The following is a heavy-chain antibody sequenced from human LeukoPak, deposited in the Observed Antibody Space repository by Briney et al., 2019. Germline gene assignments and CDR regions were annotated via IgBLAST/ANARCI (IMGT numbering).Heavy chain of an antibody. CDR2: ISYDGSNK. CDR1: GFTFSSYA. CDR3: ARDNREQQLVPPTFDY. D-gene: IGHD6-13*01. J-gene: IGHJ4*02. V-gene: IGHV3-30-3*01. Sequence: GGSLRLSCAASGFTFSSYAMHWVRQAPGKGLEWVAVISYDGSNKYYADSVKGRFTISRDNSKNTLYLQMNSLRAEDTAVYYCARDNREQQLVPPTFDYWGQGTLVTVSS.